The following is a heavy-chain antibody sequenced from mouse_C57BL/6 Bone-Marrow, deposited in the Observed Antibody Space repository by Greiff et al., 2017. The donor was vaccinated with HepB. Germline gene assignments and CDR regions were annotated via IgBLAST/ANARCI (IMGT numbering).Heavy chain of an antibody. CDR2: IYPRDGST. CDR1: GYTFTSYD. J-gene: IGHJ4*01. V-gene: IGHV1-85*01. D-gene: IGHD2-5*01. Sequence: VQGVESGPELVKPGASVKLSCKASGYTFTSYDINWVKQRPGQGLEWIGWIYPRDGSTKYNEKFKGKATLTVDTSSSTAYMELHSLTSEDSAVYFCARESNGYAMDYWGQGTSVTVSS. CDR3: ARESNGYAMDY.